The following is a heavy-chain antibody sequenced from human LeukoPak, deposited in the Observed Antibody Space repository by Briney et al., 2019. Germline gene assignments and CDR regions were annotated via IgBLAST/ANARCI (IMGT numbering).Heavy chain of an antibody. Sequence: SETLSLTCAVSGGSISSYYWSWIRQPPGKGLEWIGYIYDSGSTNYNPSLKSRVTISVDTSKNQFSLKLSSVTAADTAVFYCASLTTADAFDIWGQGTMVTVSS. V-gene: IGHV4-59*01. J-gene: IGHJ3*02. CDR1: GGSISSYY. CDR3: ASLTTADAFDI. D-gene: IGHD3-22*01. CDR2: IYDSGST.